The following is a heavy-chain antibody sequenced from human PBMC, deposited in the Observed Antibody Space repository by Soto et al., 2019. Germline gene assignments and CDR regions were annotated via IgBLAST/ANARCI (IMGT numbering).Heavy chain of an antibody. CDR2: IYYSGST. J-gene: IGHJ4*02. Sequence: SETLSLTCTVSGRSISSYYWSWIRQPPGKGLEWIGYIYYSGSTNYNPSLKSRVTISVDTSKNQFSLKLSSVTAADTAVYYCARDHYGDLFDYWGQGTLVTVSS. CDR1: GRSISSYY. D-gene: IGHD4-17*01. CDR3: ARDHYGDLFDY. V-gene: IGHV4-59*01.